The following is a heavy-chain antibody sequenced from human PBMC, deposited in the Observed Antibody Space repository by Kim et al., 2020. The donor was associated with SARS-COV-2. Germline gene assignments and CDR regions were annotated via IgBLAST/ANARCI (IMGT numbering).Heavy chain of an antibody. Sequence: SETLSLTCTVSDDSISSYYWTWIRQPPGKGLEWIGYVYYSGSTDYNPSLKSRGTISLDTSRNHFSLKLTSVTAADTAVYYCARGRREGYTDTWGQGTLV. V-gene: IGHV4-59*01. CDR2: VYYSGST. CDR1: DDSISSYY. J-gene: IGHJ5*02. CDR3: ARGRREGYTDT. D-gene: IGHD5-12*01.